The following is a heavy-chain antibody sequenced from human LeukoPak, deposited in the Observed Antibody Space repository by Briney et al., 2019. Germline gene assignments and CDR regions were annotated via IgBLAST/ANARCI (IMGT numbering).Heavy chain of an antibody. Sequence: GGSLRLSCAASGFTFSSYAMSWVRQAPGKGLEWVSAISGSGGSTYYADSVKGRFTISRDNSKNTLYLQMNSLRAEDTAVYYCAKDTRYFDWSLLHYWGQGTLVTVSS. V-gene: IGHV3-23*01. CDR3: AKDTRYFDWSLLHY. CDR1: GFTFSSYA. CDR2: ISGSGGST. J-gene: IGHJ4*02. D-gene: IGHD3-9*01.